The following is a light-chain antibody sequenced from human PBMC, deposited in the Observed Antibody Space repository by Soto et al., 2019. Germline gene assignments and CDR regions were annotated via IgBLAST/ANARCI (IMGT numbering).Light chain of an antibody. CDR3: SSYTSRSTLV. Sequence: QSALTQPASVSGSPGQSITISCTGTSSDIGGYNYVSWYQQHPGKAPKLMIYEVSHRPSGVSNRFSGSKSDNTASLTISGLQAEDEADYYCSSYTSRSTLVFGGGTKLTVL. J-gene: IGLJ2*01. CDR2: EVS. V-gene: IGLV2-14*01. CDR1: SSDIGGYNY.